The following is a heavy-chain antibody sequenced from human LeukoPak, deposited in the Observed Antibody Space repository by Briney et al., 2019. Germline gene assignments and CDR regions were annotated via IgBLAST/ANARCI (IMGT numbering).Heavy chain of an antibody. D-gene: IGHD6-13*01. CDR1: GGTLSNSG. CDR2: IIPFFPAP. V-gene: IGHV1-69*13. CDR3: ARGLSSSWPHPFDY. J-gene: IGHJ4*02. Sequence: SVKVSCKASGGTLSNSGISWVRQAPGQGLEWLGDIIPFFPAPNYAQKLQGRVTISANESTSTVYMELRGLTYEDTAVYYCARGLSSSWPHPFDYWGQGTLVTVSS.